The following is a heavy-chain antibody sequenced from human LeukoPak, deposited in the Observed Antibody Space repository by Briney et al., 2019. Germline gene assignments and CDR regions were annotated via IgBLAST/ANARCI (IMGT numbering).Heavy chain of an antibody. D-gene: IGHD2-21*01. CDR1: GYTLTGYY. CDR2: INPNTGGT. CDR3: ARCGGDNRGNWFDP. Sequence: ASVKVSCKASGYTLTGYYMHWVRQAPGQGLEWMGWINPNTGGTNYAQKFQGRVTMTRDTSISTAYMELSRLRSDDTAVYYCARCGGDNRGNWFDPWGQGTLVTVSS. V-gene: IGHV1-2*02. J-gene: IGHJ5*02.